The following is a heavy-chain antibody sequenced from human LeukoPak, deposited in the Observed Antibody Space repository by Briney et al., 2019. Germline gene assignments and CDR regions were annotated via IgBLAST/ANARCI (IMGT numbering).Heavy chain of an antibody. CDR1: GHTFTSYY. J-gene: IGHJ4*02. Sequence: ASVKVSCKASGHTFTSYYMHWVRQAPGQGLEWMGIINPSGGSTSYAQKFQGRVTMTRDTSTSTVYMELSSLRSEDTAVYYCASETRAQAFDYWGQGTLVTVSS. D-gene: IGHD2-2*01. CDR2: INPSGGST. CDR3: ASETRAQAFDY. V-gene: IGHV1-46*01.